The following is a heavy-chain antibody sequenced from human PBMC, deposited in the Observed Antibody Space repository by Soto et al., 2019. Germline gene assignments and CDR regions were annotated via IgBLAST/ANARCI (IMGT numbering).Heavy chain of an antibody. CDR3: AKDRGSADYGGSDFDY. V-gene: IGHV3-30*18. CDR2: ISSDGSNK. Sequence: PGGSLRLSCAASGFTFSSYGIHWVHQAPGKGLEWVAVISSDGSNKYYGDSVKGRFTISRDNSKNTLFLQVNSLRVEDTAVYYCAKDRGSADYGGSDFDYWGQGTLVTVSS. CDR1: GFTFSSYG. J-gene: IGHJ4*02. D-gene: IGHD4-17*01.